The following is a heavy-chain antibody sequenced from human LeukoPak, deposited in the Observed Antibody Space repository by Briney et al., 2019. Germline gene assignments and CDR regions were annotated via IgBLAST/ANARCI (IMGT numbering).Heavy chain of an antibody. J-gene: IGHJ4*02. Sequence: ESGPTLVYPTQTLTLTCTFSGFSLNTRGVGVGWIRQPPGRALEWLALIYWDDDRRYSPSLKRRLTITQDTSKNQVVLTMTNMDPVDTATYFCAHRKNYYDSSVFDNWGQGTMATVSS. CDR2: IYWDDDR. D-gene: IGHD3-22*01. CDR1: GFSLNTRGVG. V-gene: IGHV2-5*02. CDR3: AHRKNYYDSSVFDN.